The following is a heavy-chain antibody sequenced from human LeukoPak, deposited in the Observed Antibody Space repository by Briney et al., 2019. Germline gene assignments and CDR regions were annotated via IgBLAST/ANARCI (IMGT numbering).Heavy chain of an antibody. V-gene: IGHV4-59*01. J-gene: IGHJ4*02. CDR3: ARDLRYDSSGWAFDY. D-gene: IGHD3-22*01. CDR2: IYDSGST. CDR1: GGSISSYY. Sequence: SETLSLTCTVSGGSISSYYWSWIRQPPGKGLEWIGYIYDSGSTNYNPSLKSRVSISVDTSKNQFSLKLNSVTAADTAVYYCARDLRYDSSGWAFDYWGQGALVTVSS.